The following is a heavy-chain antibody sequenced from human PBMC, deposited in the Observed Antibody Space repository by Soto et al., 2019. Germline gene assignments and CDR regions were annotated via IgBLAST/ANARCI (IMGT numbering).Heavy chain of an antibody. J-gene: IGHJ4*02. CDR2: INHSGST. V-gene: IGHV4-34*01. D-gene: IGHD2-2*01. Sequence: PSYTLSFTCAVYGGSFSGYYWSWIRQPPGKGLEWIGEINHSGSTNYNPSLKSRVTISVDTSKNQFSLKLSSVTAADTAVYYCARGSRIVFFPSSTSYYFDYWGQGTLVTASS. CDR3: ARGSRIVFFPSSTSYYFDY. CDR1: GGSFSGYY.